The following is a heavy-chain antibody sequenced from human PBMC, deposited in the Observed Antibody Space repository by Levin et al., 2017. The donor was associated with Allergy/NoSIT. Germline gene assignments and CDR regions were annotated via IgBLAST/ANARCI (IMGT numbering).Heavy chain of an antibody. D-gene: IGHD1-26*01. Sequence: AASVKVSCKTASYTFTKYGISWVRQAPGQGLEWMGWISGYNGNANYAQKFQGRISMTTDTFTSTVYMELRSLTSDDTAVYYCARDGATGEFYSYFGMDVWGQGTTVTVSS. CDR2: ISGYNGNA. V-gene: IGHV1-18*01. CDR1: SYTFTKYG. CDR3: ARDGATGEFYSYFGMDV. J-gene: IGHJ6*02.